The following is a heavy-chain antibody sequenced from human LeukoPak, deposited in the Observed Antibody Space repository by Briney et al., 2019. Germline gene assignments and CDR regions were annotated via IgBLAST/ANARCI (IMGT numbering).Heavy chain of an antibody. D-gene: IGHD6-19*01. CDR2: IYYSGST. Sequence: SETLSLTCTVSGGSISRYYWSWIRQPPGKGLEWIGYIYYSGSTNYNPSLKSRVTISVDTSKNQFSLKLSSVTAADTAVYYCARHMIRSSGWYGDYYYGMDVWGQGTTVTVSS. CDR1: GGSISRYY. CDR3: ARHMIRSSGWYGDYYYGMDV. J-gene: IGHJ6*02. V-gene: IGHV4-59*08.